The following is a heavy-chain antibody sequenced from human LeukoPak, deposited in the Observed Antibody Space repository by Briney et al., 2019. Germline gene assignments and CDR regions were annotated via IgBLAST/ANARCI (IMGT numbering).Heavy chain of an antibody. D-gene: IGHD1-26*01. Sequence: PSETLSLTCTVSGGSISGYFWSWIRQPPGKGLEWIGSMYYSGTTNYDPSFKSRVTISLDTSKNEFSLRLKSLTAADTAVYYCAGQVGARIRYYYTSGLDVWGQGTTVAVSS. CDR1: GGSISGYF. V-gene: IGHV4-59*12. CDR3: AGQVGARIRYYYTSGLDV. J-gene: IGHJ6*02. CDR2: MYYSGTT.